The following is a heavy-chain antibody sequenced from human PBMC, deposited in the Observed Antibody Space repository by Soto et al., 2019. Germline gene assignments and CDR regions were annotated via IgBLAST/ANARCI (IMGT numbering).Heavy chain of an antibody. D-gene: IGHD3-22*01. CDR1: GGSISSYY. CDR2: IYYSGST. J-gene: IGHJ5*02. Sequence: SETLSLTCTVSGGSISSYYWSWIRQPPGKGLEWIGYIYYSGSTNYNPSLKSRVTISVDTSKNQFSLKLSSVTTADTAVYYCARIPRVGSAHYYDSSGYYLPWRQGTLVTFS. V-gene: IGHV4-59*01. CDR3: ARIPRVGSAHYYDSSGYYLP.